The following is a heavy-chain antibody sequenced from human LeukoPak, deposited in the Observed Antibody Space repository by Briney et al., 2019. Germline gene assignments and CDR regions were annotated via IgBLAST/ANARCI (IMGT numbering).Heavy chain of an antibody. V-gene: IGHV1-8*03. CDR1: GYTFTSYD. CDR3: ARGSRGDYDLDY. J-gene: IGHJ4*02. D-gene: IGHD5-12*01. CDR2: MNPNSGNT. Sequence: GASVKVSCKASGYTFTSYDINWVRQATGQGLEWMGWMNPNSGNTGYAQKFQGRVTITRNTSISTAYMELSSLRSEDTAVYYCARGSRGDYDLDYWGQGTLVTVSS.